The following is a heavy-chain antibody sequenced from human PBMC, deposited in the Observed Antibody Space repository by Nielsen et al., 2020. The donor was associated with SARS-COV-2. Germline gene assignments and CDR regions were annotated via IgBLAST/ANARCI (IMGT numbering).Heavy chain of an antibody. CDR2: ISSSGSTI. J-gene: IGHJ6*02. Sequence: GESLKISCAASGFTFSSYEMNWVRQAPGKGLEWVSYISSSGSTIYYADSVKGRFTISRDNAKNSLYLQMNSLRAEDTAVYYCAREENDFWSIASYYYYGMDVWGQGTTVTVSS. D-gene: IGHD3-3*01. CDR3: AREENDFWSIASYYYYGMDV. V-gene: IGHV3-48*03. CDR1: GFTFSSYE.